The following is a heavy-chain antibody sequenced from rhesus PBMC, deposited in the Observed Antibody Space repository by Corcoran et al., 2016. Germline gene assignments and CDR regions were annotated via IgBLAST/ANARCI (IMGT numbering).Heavy chain of an antibody. CDR3: VRMEDRTDWPGFDS. J-gene: IGHJ4*01. V-gene: IGHV4-147*01. Sequence: QVQLQESGPGLVKPSETLSLACAVSGGPISNNYWNWIRQPPGKGLEWIGRIRGRSATTSYNPSPKTRLTISTDTSKNQFSLKLTSVTAADTAIYYCVRMEDRTDWPGFDSWGQGVLVTVSS. CDR2: IRGRSATT. D-gene: IGHD2-2*01. CDR1: GGPISNNY.